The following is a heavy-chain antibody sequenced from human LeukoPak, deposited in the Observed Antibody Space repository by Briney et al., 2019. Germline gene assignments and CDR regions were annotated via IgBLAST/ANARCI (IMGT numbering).Heavy chain of an antibody. CDR1: GFTFSSFW. J-gene: IGHJ6*03. D-gene: IGHD6-13*01. V-gene: IGHV3-74*01. CDR3: AKGAAAGFRASYYYYMDV. Sequence: GGSLRLSCAASGFTFSSFWMHWVRQVPGKGLVWVSHINSDGSSTSSADSVKGRFTISRDNSKNTLYLQMNSLRAEDTAVYYCAKGAAAGFRASYYYYMDVWGKGTTVTVSS. CDR2: INSDGSST.